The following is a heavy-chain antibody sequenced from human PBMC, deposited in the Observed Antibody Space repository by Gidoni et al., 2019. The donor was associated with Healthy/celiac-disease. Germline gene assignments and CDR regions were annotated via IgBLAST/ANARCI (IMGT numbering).Heavy chain of an antibody. CDR2: IIPIFGTA. V-gene: IGHV1-69*01. CDR1: GVTFSSYA. CDR3: ARGLIGYYYFDY. Sequence: QVHLVQSGAEVKKPGSSVKVSCKASGVTFSSYAISWVRQAPGQVLEWMGGIIPIFGTANYAQKFQGRVTITADESTSTAYMELSSLRSEDTAVYYCARGLIGYYYFDYWGQGTLVTVSS. D-gene: IGHD5-12*01. J-gene: IGHJ4*02.